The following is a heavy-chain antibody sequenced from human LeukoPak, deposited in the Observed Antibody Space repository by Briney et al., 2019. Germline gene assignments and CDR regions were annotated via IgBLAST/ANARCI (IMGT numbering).Heavy chain of an antibody. CDR2: IYPDDSDT. CDR3: ARHKGSTQNGEFDY. Sequence: GESLKVSCKGSGYSFTTYWIGWVRQMPGKGLEWMGIIYPDDSDTRYSPSLQGQVTISADKSISTAYLHWSSLKASDTAMYYCARHKGSTQNGEFDYWGQGTLVTVSS. J-gene: IGHJ4*02. V-gene: IGHV5-51*01. CDR1: GYSFTTYW. D-gene: IGHD5/OR15-5a*01.